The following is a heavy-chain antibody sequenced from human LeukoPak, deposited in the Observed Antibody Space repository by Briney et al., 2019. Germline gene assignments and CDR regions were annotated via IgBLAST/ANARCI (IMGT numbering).Heavy chain of an antibody. V-gene: IGHV3-7*01. CDR3: ARFGYAAAVDV. J-gene: IGHJ4*02. D-gene: IGHD6-13*01. CDR2: INPAGSET. Sequence: QPGGSLRLSCAASGFSFSAYWMTRVRQAPGTGLEWVANINPAGSETYYVDPVKGRFSISRDNAKNLVYLQMNSLRAEDTAVYHCARFGYAAAVDVWGQGTPVTVSS. CDR1: GFSFSAYW.